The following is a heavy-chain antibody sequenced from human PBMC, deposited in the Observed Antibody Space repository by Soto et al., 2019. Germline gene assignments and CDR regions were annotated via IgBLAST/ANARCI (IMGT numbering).Heavy chain of an antibody. CDR2: ISGSGGST. CDR3: AKVVAATGTSYMDV. V-gene: IGHV3-23*01. J-gene: IGHJ6*03. Sequence: EVQLLESGGGLVQPGGSLRLSCAASGFTFSSYAMSWVRQAPGKGLEWVSAISGSGGSTYYADSVKGRFTISRDNSKNTLYLQMNSLRAEDMAVYYCAKVVAATGTSYMDVWGKGTTVTVSS. D-gene: IGHD2-15*01. CDR1: GFTFSSYA.